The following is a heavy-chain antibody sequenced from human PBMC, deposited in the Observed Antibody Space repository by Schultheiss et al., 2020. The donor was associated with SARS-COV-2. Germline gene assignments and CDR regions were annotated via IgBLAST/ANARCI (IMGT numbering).Heavy chain of an antibody. Sequence: SETLSLTCTVSGGSISSSSYYWGWIRQPPGKGLEWIGSIYYSGSTYYNPSLKSRVTISVDTSKNQFSLKLSSVTAADTAVYYCARGKDYDFDYWGQGTLVTVSS. CDR1: GGSISSSSYY. J-gene: IGHJ4*02. V-gene: IGHV4-39*01. CDR3: ARGKDYDFDY. CDR2: IYYSGST. D-gene: IGHD4-17*01.